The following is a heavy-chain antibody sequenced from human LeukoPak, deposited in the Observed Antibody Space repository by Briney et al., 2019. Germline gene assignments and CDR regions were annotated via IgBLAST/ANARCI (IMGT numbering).Heavy chain of an antibody. J-gene: IGHJ3*02. Sequence: SDTLSLTCTVSGGSISSYYWSWVRHPPAKGLEWIGYIYYSGRTNYNPSLKSRVTISVATSKTQFSLKLSSVTAAETAVYYCARHERDVSLDHAFDIWGQGTMVTVSS. CDR3: ARHERDVSLDHAFDI. CDR1: GGSISSYY. V-gene: IGHV4-59*08. CDR2: IYYSGRT. D-gene: IGHD5-24*01.